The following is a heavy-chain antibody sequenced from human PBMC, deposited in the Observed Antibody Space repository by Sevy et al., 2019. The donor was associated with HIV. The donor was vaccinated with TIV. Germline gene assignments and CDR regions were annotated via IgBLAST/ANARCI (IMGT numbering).Heavy chain of an antibody. D-gene: IGHD6-13*01. J-gene: IGHJ4*02. Sequence: PSETLSLTCTVSRGSISTYYWTWIRQPPGKGLEWIGYIYYSGSTDYNPSLKSRVTMSIDTSKNQFSLKLRSVTAVDTAVYYCTRGGPNQQQLDYFDYWGQGTLVTVSS. CDR1: RGSISTYY. CDR2: IYYSGST. V-gene: IGHV4-59*01. CDR3: TRGGPNQQQLDYFDY.